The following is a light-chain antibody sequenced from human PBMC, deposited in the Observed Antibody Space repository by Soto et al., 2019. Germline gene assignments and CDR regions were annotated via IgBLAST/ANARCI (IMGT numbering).Light chain of an antibody. V-gene: IGLV2-14*01. CDR2: EVS. J-gene: IGLJ1*01. CDR3: SSYTSSSIDYV. CDR1: SSDVGGYNY. Sequence: QSALTQPASVSGSPGQSITISCTGTSSDVGGYNYVSWYQQHPGKAPKLMIYEVSNRPSGGSNRFSGAKSGNTASLTISGLQDEDEADYYCSSYTSSSIDYVFGTGTKLTVL.